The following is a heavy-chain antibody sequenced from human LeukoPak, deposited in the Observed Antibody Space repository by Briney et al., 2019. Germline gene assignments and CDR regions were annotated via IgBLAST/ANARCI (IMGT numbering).Heavy chain of an antibody. Sequence: ASVKVSCKPSSYTFISSGFCWVRQGPGEGIEWMGWSRAYNGYTNQGKKLQGKGTMTTDTSTSTAYMELGSLTSGDTAVYYCARETAPAGTGGWRDPWGQGTLVTVS. CDR3: ARETAPAGTGGWRDP. CDR2: SRAYNGYT. D-gene: IGHD6-13*01. CDR1: SYTFISSG. J-gene: IGHJ5*02. V-gene: IGHV1-18*01.